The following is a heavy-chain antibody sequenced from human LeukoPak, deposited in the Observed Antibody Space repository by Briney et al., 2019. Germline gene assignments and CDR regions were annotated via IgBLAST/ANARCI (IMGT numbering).Heavy chain of an antibody. J-gene: IGHJ6*02. CDR1: GYTFTSYD. CDR2: MNPNSGNT. CDR3: ARGMVRGDYYYYYGMDV. Sequence: ASVRGSCKASGYTFTSYDINWGRQATGQGLEWMGWMNPNSGNTGYAQKFQGRVTMTRNTSISTAYMELSSLRSEDTAVYYCARGMVRGDYYYYYGMDVWGQGTTVTVSS. D-gene: IGHD3-10*01. V-gene: IGHV1-8*01.